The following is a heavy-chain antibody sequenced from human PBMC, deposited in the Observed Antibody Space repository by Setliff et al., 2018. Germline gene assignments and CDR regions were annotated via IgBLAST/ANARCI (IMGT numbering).Heavy chain of an antibody. Sequence: NPSETLSLTCTVSGGSISSSDYYWGWIRQPPGKGLEWIGNIYYSGSTYYNPSLESRVTISVDTSRNHFSLNLKSVTAADTAVYYCARDPDWGRNQGDWYFDLWGRGTLVTVSS. CDR3: ARDPDWGRNQGDWYFDL. CDR1: GGSISSSDYY. D-gene: IGHD7-27*01. V-gene: IGHV4-39*07. J-gene: IGHJ2*01. CDR2: IYYSGST.